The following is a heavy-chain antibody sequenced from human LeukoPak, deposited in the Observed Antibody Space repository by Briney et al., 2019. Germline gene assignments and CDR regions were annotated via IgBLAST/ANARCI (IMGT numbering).Heavy chain of an antibody. CDR2: ITSDGVST. CDR1: GFSFSSYS. CDR3: ARDGFGSTGYFDL. V-gene: IGHV3-64*01. Sequence: PGGSLRLSCAASGFSFSSYSMHWVRQAPGKGLEYVSAITSDGVSTYYANSVKGRFTISRDNSKNTLYLQLGSLRSEDMAVYYCARDGFGSTGYFDLWGRGTLVTVS. J-gene: IGHJ2*01. D-gene: IGHD2-2*03.